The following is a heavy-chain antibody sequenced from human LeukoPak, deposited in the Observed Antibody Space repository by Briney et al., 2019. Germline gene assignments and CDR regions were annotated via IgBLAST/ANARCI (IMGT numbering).Heavy chain of an antibody. D-gene: IGHD6-6*01. J-gene: IGHJ6*02. Sequence: GGSLRLSCAASGFTFSSYSMHWVRQAPGKGLEWVSVISSGGGTYFADSVKGRFTISRDNSKNTVFLQMNNLRADDTAMYYCARDRGIAAHYGMDVWGQGTTVTVSS. V-gene: IGHV3-53*01. CDR2: ISSGGGT. CDR3: ARDRGIAAHYGMDV. CDR1: GFTFSSYS.